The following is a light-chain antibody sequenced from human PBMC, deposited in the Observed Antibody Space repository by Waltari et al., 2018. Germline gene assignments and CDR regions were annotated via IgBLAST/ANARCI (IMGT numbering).Light chain of an antibody. Sequence: DIVMTQSPDSLAVSLGERATINCKSSQSVLYSSNNKNNLAWYQQKQGQPPKLLIYWASTRDSGVPDRFTGGRSGAECTLTISSLQAEDVAVYYCQQDYSTPISFGPGTKVGIK. V-gene: IGKV4-1*01. CDR2: WAS. CDR3: QQDYSTPIS. J-gene: IGKJ3*01. CDR1: QSVLYSSNNKNN.